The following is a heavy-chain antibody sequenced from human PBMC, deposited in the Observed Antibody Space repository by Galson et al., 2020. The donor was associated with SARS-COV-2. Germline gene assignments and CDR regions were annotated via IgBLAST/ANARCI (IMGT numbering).Heavy chain of an antibody. CDR1: GFTFSSYG. J-gene: IGHJ5*02. CDR2: IWYDGSNK. Sequence: GESLKISCAASGFTFSSYGMHWVRQAPGKGLEWVAVIWYDGSNKYYADSVKGRFTISRDNSKNTLYLQMNSLRAEDTAVYYCARGLQWELNPWGQGTLVTVSS. D-gene: IGHD1-26*01. CDR3: ARGLQWELNP. V-gene: IGHV3-33*01.